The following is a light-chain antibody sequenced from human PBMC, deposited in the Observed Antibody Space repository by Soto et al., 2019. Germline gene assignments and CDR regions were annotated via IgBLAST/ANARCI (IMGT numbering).Light chain of an antibody. CDR3: QQYGRPPLT. Sequence: EIVLTQSPGTLSLSPGERATLSCRASQSVTSSYLAWYQQKPGQAPRLLIYGASSRATGIPDRFSGGGSGTDFTLTISRLEPKDFAVYYCQQYGRPPLTFGGGTKVDIK. CDR1: QSVTSSY. J-gene: IGKJ4*01. CDR2: GAS. V-gene: IGKV3-20*01.